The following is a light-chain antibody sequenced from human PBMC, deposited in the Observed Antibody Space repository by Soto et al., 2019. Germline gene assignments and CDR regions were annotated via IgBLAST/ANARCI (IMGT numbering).Light chain of an antibody. J-gene: IGKJ4*01. CDR3: QQYEGLIT. V-gene: IGKV1-33*01. Sequence: DIQMTQSPSSLSASVGDRVTITCQASQDIRKYLNWYQQKPGKAPKLLIYGASNLETGVPSRFSGSGSGTDFTFTISSLQPEDISTYYCQQYEGLITFGGGTKVEIK. CDR2: GAS. CDR1: QDIRKY.